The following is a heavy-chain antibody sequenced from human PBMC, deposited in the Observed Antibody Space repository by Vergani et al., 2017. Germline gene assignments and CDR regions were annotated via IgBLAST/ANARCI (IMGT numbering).Heavy chain of an antibody. D-gene: IGHD2-2*01. CDR2: ISWNGGTL. CDR3: AKAQASILVVPAANAFDI. V-gene: IGHV3-9*01. Sequence: EVQLVESGGGLVLPGRALRLACSASGFTFADFSMHWVRQVPGKGLEWVSGISWNGGTLAYADSVKGRFTISRDNAKNSLYLQMNSLRPEDTALYHCAKAQASILVVPAANAFDIWGQGTMVTVSS. CDR1: GFTFADFS. J-gene: IGHJ3*02.